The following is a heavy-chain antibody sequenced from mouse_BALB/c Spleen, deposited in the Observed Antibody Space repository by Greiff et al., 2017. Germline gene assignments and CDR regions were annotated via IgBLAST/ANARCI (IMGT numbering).Heavy chain of an antibody. Sequence: DVKLVESGGDLVKPGGSLKLSCAASGFTFSSYGMSWVRQTPDKRLEWVATISSGGSYTYYPDSVKGRFTISRDNAKNTLYLQMSSLKSEDTAMYYCARLYDYDPWFAYWGQGTLVTVSA. CDR3: ARLYDYDPWFAY. V-gene: IGHV5-6*02. J-gene: IGHJ3*01. CDR1: GFTFSSYG. CDR2: ISSGGSYT. D-gene: IGHD2-4*01.